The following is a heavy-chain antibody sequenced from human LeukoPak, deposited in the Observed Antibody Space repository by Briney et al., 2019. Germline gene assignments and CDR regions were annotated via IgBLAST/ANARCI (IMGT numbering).Heavy chain of an antibody. J-gene: IGHJ5*01. CDR1: GFTFNIYP. V-gene: IGHV3-21*01. CDR3: TRDYWFDS. Sequence: GGSLRPSCAASGFTFNIYPMHWVRQAPGKGLEWVSTISTTSAFMYYADSVKGRFSISRDNAKDSLYLQMNSLRAEDTAVYYCTRDYWFDSWGQGTLVTVSS. CDR2: ISTTSAFM.